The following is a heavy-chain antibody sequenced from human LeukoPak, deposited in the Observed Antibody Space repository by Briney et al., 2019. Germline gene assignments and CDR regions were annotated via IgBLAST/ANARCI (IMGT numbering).Heavy chain of an antibody. CDR2: IRPDGSGA. Sequence: TGGSLRLSCTMSGFTFSGRWMHWVRHAPGEGLLWVSLIRPDGSGANYADSVRGRFTISRDNAKNTLYLQMNSLRVEDTAVYYCVPADLPWGQGTLVIVSS. CDR1: GFTFSGRW. V-gene: IGHV3-74*01. J-gene: IGHJ5*02. CDR3: VPADLP.